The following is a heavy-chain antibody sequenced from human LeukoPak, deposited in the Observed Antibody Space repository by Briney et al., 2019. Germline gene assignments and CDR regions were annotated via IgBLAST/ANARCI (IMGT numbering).Heavy chain of an antibody. CDR3: ARDTVTTNYYYMDV. D-gene: IGHD4-11*01. Sequence: SETLSLTCTVSGGSISSYYWSWIRQPPGKGLEWIGYIYYSGSTYYNPSLKSRVTISVDTSKNQFSLKLSSVTAADTAVYYCARDTVTTNYYYMDVWGKGTTVTVSS. V-gene: IGHV4-59*12. CDR1: GGSISSYY. J-gene: IGHJ6*03. CDR2: IYYSGST.